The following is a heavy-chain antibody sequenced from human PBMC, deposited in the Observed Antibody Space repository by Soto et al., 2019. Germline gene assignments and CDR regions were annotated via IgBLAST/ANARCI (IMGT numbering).Heavy chain of an antibody. D-gene: IGHD6-19*01. CDR3: ARDEIALAGTRWFDP. CDR1: GFTFSDYY. Sequence: QVQLVESGGGLVKPGGSLRLSCAASGFTFSDYYRSWIRQAPGKGLERVSYISSSSSYTNYADSVKGRFTISRDNAKNSLYLQMNSLRAEDTAVYYCARDEIALAGTRWFDPWGQGTLVTVSS. V-gene: IGHV3-11*06. J-gene: IGHJ5*02. CDR2: ISSSSSYT.